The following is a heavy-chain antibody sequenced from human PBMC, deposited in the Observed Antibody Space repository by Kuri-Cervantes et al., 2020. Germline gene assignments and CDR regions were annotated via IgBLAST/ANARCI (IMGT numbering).Heavy chain of an antibody. D-gene: IGHD2-15*01. CDR3: ARDGRCSGGSCYSP. J-gene: IGHJ5*02. CDR2: IYTSGST. Sequence: SETLSLTCTVSGGSISSYYWSWIRQPPGKGLEWIGYIYTSGSTNYNPSLKSRVTMSVDTSKNQFSLRLSSVTAADTAVYYCARDGRCSGGSCYSPWGQGTLVTVSS. CDR1: GGSISSYY. V-gene: IGHV4-4*08.